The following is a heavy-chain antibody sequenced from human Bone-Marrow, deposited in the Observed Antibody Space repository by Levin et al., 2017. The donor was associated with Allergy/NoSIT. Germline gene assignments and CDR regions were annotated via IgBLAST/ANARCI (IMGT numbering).Heavy chain of an antibody. CDR1: GYTFTSYY. Sequence: ASVKVSCKASGYTFTSYYMHWVRQAPGQGLEWMGIINPSGGSTSYAQKFQGRVTMTRDTSTSTVYMELSSLRSEDTAVYYCARGPYCSGGSCYSIPYYDYGMDVWGQGTTVTVSS. J-gene: IGHJ6*02. V-gene: IGHV1-46*01. CDR3: ARGPYCSGGSCYSIPYYDYGMDV. D-gene: IGHD2-15*01. CDR2: INPSGGST.